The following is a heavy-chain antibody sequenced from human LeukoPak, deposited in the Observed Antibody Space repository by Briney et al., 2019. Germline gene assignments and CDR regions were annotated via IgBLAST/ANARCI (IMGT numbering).Heavy chain of an antibody. D-gene: IGHD6-19*01. V-gene: IGHV3-48*03. CDR3: AKAHPGYSSLVGY. J-gene: IGHJ4*02. CDR2: ISSSGSTI. Sequence: PGGSLRLSCAASGFTFSSYEMNWVRQAPGKGLEWVSYISSSGSTIYYADSVKGRFTISRDNAKNSLYLQMNSLRAEDTAVYYCAKAHPGYSSLVGYWGQGTLVTVSS. CDR1: GFTFSSYE.